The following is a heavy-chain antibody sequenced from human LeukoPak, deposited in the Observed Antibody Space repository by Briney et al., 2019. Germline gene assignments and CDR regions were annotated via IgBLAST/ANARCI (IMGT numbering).Heavy chain of an antibody. CDR3: ARDPARLLLTGYFY. D-gene: IGHD3-9*01. Sequence: GGSLRLSCPASGFTLTSYGMSWVRQAPGKGLEWVAVISYDGSNKYYADSVKGRFTISRDNSKNTLYLQMNSLRAEDTAVYYCARDPARLLLTGYFYWGQGTLVTVSS. CDR1: GFTLTSYG. CDR2: ISYDGSNK. J-gene: IGHJ4*02. V-gene: IGHV3-30*03.